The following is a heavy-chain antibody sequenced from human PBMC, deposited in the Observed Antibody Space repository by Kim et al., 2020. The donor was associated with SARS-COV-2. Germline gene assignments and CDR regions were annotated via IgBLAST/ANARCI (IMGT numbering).Heavy chain of an antibody. CDR2: IKYDGNRK. J-gene: IGHJ3*01. CDR1: GFIFSNYW. D-gene: IGHD2-8*01. V-gene: IGHV3-74*03. Sequence: GGSLRLSCEASGFIFSNYWMHWVRQVPGKGLEWVSRIKYDGNRKTYADSVRGRFTISRENVKNTVDLQMDGLRDEDAAVYFCVKGPDNGGCPRWSFHVWGQGTRVIVSS. CDR3: VKGPDNGGCPRWSFHV.